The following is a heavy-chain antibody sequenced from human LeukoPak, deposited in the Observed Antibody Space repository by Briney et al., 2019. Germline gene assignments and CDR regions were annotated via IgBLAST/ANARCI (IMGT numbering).Heavy chain of an antibody. CDR3: ARGHAGYYYDSSGYFDY. Sequence: PGGSLRLSCAASGFTVSSKYMSWVRQAPGKGLEWVSVIYSGGSTYYADSVKGRFTISRDNSKNTLYLQMNSLRAEDTAVYYCARGHAGYYYDSSGYFDYWGQGTLVTVSS. J-gene: IGHJ4*02. CDR1: GFTVSSKY. CDR2: IYSGGST. D-gene: IGHD3-22*01. V-gene: IGHV3-53*01.